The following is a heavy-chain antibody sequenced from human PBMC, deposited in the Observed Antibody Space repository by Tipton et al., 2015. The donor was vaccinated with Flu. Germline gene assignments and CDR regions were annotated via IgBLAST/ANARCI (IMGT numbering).Heavy chain of an antibody. CDR3: ARRTFSNYVSEPKNWFDF. Sequence: LRLSCTVSGGSVSSDSHYWGWVRQPPGKGLEWIGSIHYSGGTDYKPSLKSRVTMSVARSNDQFSLRLTSVTAADTAVYFCARRTFSNYVSEPKNWFDFWGQGTLVTVSS. CDR2: IHYSGGT. CDR1: GGSVSSDSHY. D-gene: IGHD4-11*01. J-gene: IGHJ5*01. V-gene: IGHV4-61*01.